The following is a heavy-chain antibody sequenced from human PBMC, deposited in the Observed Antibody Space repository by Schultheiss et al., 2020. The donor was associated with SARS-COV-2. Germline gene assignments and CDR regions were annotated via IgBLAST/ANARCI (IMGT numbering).Heavy chain of an antibody. D-gene: IGHD3-10*01. CDR1: GGSINSYY. CDR3: ARNHYGSGSDWFDP. Sequence: SETLSLTCTVSGGSINSYYWSWIRQPAGKGLEWIGRIFTSGSTTYNPSLKSRVTMSVDTSKNQFSLKLSSVTAADTAVYYCARNHYGSGSDWFDPWGQGTLVTVSS. V-gene: IGHV4-4*07. CDR2: IFTSGST. J-gene: IGHJ5*02.